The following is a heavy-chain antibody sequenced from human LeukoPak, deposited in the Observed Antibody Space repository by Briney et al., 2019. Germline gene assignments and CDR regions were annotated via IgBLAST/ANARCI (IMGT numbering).Heavy chain of an antibody. D-gene: IGHD2-21*01. CDR3: ARDRCGGDCYYYYMDV. Sequence: ASVKVSCKASGGTFSSYAISWVRQAPGQGLEWMGWISAYNGNTNYAQKLQGRVTMTTDTSTNTAYMELRSLRSDDTAVYYCARDRCGGDCYYYYMDVWGKGTTVTVSS. J-gene: IGHJ6*03. CDR2: ISAYNGNT. V-gene: IGHV1-18*01. CDR1: GGTFSSYA.